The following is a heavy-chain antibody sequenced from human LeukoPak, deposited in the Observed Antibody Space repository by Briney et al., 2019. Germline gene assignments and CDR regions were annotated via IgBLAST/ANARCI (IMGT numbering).Heavy chain of an antibody. CDR1: GFTLSNYY. D-gene: IGHD3-22*01. V-gene: IGHV3-53*01. CDR2: LYSGDST. Sequence: GGSLRLSCAASGFTLSNYYMSWVRQAPGEGLEWVSVLYSGDSTYYADSVKGRFTISRDNSKNTLFLQMNSLRADDTAVYYCARALGSGYPNYYYYYMDVWGKGTTVTVSS. CDR3: ARALGSGYPNYYYYYMDV. J-gene: IGHJ6*03.